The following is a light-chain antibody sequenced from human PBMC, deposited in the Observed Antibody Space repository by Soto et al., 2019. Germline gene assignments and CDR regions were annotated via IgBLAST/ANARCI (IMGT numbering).Light chain of an antibody. CDR2: TAS. Sequence: DIQMTQSPSTLSASVGDRVTITCRASQSISVCLGWYQQKAGKAPNLLIYTASRLQSGVPSRFSGSGSDTEFTLTISGLQPGDSATYYCQQYHSYSSTFGQGTKVDI. V-gene: IGKV1-5*03. CDR3: QQYHSYSST. J-gene: IGKJ1*01. CDR1: QSISVC.